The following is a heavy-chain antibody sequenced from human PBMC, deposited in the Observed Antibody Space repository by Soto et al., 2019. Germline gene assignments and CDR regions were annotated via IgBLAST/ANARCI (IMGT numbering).Heavy chain of an antibody. Sequence: SETLSLTCAVYCGSISSSNWWSRVSQAPGKGLEWIGEIYHSGSTNYNPSLKSRVTISVDKSKNQFSLKLSSVTAADTAVYYCARSPDSSGYYPRWYYYGMDVWGQGTTVT. CDR3: ARSPDSSGYYPRWYYYGMDV. D-gene: IGHD3-22*01. CDR2: IYHSGST. V-gene: IGHV4-4*02. CDR1: CGSISSSNW. J-gene: IGHJ6*02.